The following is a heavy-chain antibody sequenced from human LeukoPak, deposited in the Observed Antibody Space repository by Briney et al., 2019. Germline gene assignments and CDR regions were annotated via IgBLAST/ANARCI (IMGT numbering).Heavy chain of an antibody. CDR1: GGTFTHFV. Sequence: SVKVSCKASGGTFTHFVISWLRQAPGQGLEWMGGIPPITGTPLFAQKFKDRLNHTADTPTNTPSMAANSQTADHRPMYYRAREGEYYAESGSLIYAADVWGRGTMVIVSA. D-gene: IGHD3-10*01. CDR2: IPPITGTP. V-gene: IGHV1-69*06. J-gene: IGHJ3*01. CDR3: AREGEYYAESGSLIYAADV.